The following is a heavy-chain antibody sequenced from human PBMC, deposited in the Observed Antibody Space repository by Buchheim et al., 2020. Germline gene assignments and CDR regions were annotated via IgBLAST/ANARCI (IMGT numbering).Heavy chain of an antibody. CDR1: GFTFSSYA. CDR2: ISYDGSNK. CDR3: ARDSRGGYGMDV. J-gene: IGHJ6*02. V-gene: IGHV3-30-3*01. Sequence: VQLVESGGGLVQPGGSLRLSCAASGFTFSSYAMHWVRQAPGKGLEWVAVISYDGSNKYYADSVKGRFTISRDNSKNTLYLQMNSLRAEDTAVYYCARDSRGGYGMDVWGQGTT.